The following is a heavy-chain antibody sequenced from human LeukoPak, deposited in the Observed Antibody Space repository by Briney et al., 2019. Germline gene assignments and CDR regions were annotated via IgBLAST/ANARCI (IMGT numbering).Heavy chain of an antibody. D-gene: IGHD2-21*02. CDR2: VYCSGST. J-gene: IGHJ4*02. CDR1: GGSISNYY. V-gene: IGHV4-59*08. CDR3: ARAYCSGHGCFSRGNFEY. Sequence: LVKPSETLSLTCTVSGGSISNYYWSWIRQPPGKGLEWIRYVYCSGSTSYNPSLKSRVTMSLDTSKNQLSLQTSSVTAADTAVYYCARAYCSGHGCFSRGNFEYWGQGTLVTVSS.